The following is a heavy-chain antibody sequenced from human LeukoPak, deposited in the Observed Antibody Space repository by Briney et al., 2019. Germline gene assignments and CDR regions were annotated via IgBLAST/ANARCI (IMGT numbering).Heavy chain of an antibody. CDR3: ARDFESYFDY. V-gene: IGHV3-33*08. D-gene: IGHD3-9*01. CDR1: GFTFSSYG. Sequence: GGSLRLSCAASGFTFSSYGMHWVRQAPGKGLEWVAVIGYDGSEIYYADSVKGRFTISRDNSKSTLYLQMNSLRAVDTAVYYCARDFESYFDYWGQGTLVTVSS. CDR2: IGYDGSEI. J-gene: IGHJ4*02.